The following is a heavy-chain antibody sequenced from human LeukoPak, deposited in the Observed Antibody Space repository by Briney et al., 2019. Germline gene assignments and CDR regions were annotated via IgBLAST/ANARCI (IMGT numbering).Heavy chain of an antibody. CDR3: VRDPRRITMVRGVPWYFDL. Sequence: GGSLRLSCAASGFTFISYDMNWVRQAPGKGLDWVSAVNWNGGSTAYADSVKGRFTISRDNAKNSLYLQMNSLRAEDTALYYCVRDPRRITMVRGVPWYFDLWGRGTLVTASS. CDR1: GFTFISYD. V-gene: IGHV3-20*04. J-gene: IGHJ2*01. CDR2: VNWNGGST. D-gene: IGHD3-10*01.